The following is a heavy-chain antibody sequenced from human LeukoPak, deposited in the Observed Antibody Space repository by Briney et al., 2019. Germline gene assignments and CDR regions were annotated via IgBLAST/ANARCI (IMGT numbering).Heavy chain of an antibody. CDR2: IYPSGST. CDR1: GGSLNTYY. CDR3: ARHGGGSYAIDY. D-gene: IGHD1-26*01. J-gene: IGHJ4*02. V-gene: IGHV4-4*09. Sequence: SETLSLTCTVSGGSLNTYYWSWIRQPPGKGLEWIGYIYPSGSTNNNPSLKSRVTISADTPKNQVSLKLSSVTAADTALYFCARHGGGSYAIDYWGQGTLVTVSS.